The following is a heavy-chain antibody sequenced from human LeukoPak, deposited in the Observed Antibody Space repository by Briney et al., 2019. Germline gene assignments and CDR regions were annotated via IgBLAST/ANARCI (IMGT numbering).Heavy chain of an antibody. Sequence: GRSLRLSCAASGFTFSSYGMHWVRQAPGKGLEWVAVISYDGSNKYYADSVKGRFTISRDNSKNTLYLQMNSLRAEDTAVYYWAKDAGHYGSGSPYFDYWGQGTLVTVFS. CDR3: AKDAGHYGSGSPYFDY. CDR1: GFTFSSYG. D-gene: IGHD3-10*01. J-gene: IGHJ4*02. CDR2: ISYDGSNK. V-gene: IGHV3-30*18.